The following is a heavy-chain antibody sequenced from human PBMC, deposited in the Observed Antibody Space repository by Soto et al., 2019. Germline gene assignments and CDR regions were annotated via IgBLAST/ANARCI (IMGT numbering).Heavy chain of an antibody. Sequence: GGSLRLSCAASGFTFSSYGMHWVRQAPGKGLEWVAVISYDGSNKYYADSVKGRFTISRDNSKNTLYLQMNSLRAEDTAVYYCAKGGRSGYYSGTLNDAFDIWGQGTMVTVSS. V-gene: IGHV3-30*18. D-gene: IGHD3-22*01. CDR1: GFTFSSYG. J-gene: IGHJ3*02. CDR3: AKGGRSGYYSGTLNDAFDI. CDR2: ISYDGSNK.